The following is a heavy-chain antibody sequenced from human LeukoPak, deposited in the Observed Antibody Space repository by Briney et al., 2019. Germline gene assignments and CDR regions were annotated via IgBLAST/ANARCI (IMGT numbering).Heavy chain of an antibody. D-gene: IGHD3-22*01. CDR1: GGSISSYY. V-gene: IGHV4-59*01. J-gene: IGHJ6*03. Sequence: PSETLSLTCTVSGGSISSYYWSWIRQPPGKGLEWIGYIYYSGSTNYNPSLKSRVTISVDTSKNQFSLKLSSVTAADTAVYYCAREEYYYDSSGYRDYMDVWGKGTTVTVSS. CDR3: AREEYYYDSSGYRDYMDV. CDR2: IYYSGST.